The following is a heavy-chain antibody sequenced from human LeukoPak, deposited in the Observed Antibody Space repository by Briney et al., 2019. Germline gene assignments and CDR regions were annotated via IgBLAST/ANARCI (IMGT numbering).Heavy chain of an antibody. CDR3: ARTPLITMVRGVIITRAFDY. V-gene: IGHV3-33*01. CDR1: GFTFSSYG. J-gene: IGHJ4*02. Sequence: GGSLRLPCAASGFTFSSYGMHWVRQAPGKGLEWVAVIWYDGSNKYYADSVKGRFTISRDNSKNTLYLQMNSLRAEDTAVYYCARTPLITMVRGVIITRAFDYWGQGTLVTVSS. D-gene: IGHD3-10*01. CDR2: IWYDGSNK.